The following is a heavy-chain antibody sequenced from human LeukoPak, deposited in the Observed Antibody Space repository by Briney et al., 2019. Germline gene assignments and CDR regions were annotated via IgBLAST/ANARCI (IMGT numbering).Heavy chain of an antibody. J-gene: IGHJ5*02. D-gene: IGHD3-10*01. V-gene: IGHV3-21*01. Sequence: PGGSLRLSCTVSGFTFSSYTMNWVRQAPGKGLEWVSSISPSGASTFHAESVKGRFTISRDNAKRSLYFQMNALGGDDTAVYYCVRDYLGESGAGGPWGQGTLVTVSS. CDR1: GFTFSSYT. CDR3: VRDYLGESGAGGP. CDR2: ISPSGAST.